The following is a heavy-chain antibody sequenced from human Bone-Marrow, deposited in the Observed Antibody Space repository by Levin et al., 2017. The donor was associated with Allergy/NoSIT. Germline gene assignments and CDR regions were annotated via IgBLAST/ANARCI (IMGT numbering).Heavy chain of an antibody. V-gene: IGHV4-34*01. CDR2: ITDGGST. J-gene: IGHJ3*02. Sequence: SETLSLTCAVNGGSLSGYNWNWIRQPPGKGLEWIGEITDGGSTYFNPSLKSRVTMSVDTSKNQFSLKLSSVTAADTAIYYCARYRGRVAFDIWGQGAMVTVSS. D-gene: IGHD3-10*01. CDR1: GGSLSGYN. CDR3: ARYRGRVAFDI.